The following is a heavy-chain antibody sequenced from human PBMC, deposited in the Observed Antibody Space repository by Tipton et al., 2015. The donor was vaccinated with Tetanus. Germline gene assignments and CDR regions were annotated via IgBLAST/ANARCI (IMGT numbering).Heavy chain of an antibody. CDR1: GDSISRSY. D-gene: IGHD4-23*01. V-gene: IGHV4-59*01. CDR2: IFIPEGT. CDR3: ASMTPVDWYFDL. Sequence: TLSLTCTVSGDSISRSYWSWIRQSPEKGLEWIGYIFIPEGTVYNPALQSCVIISVDTSRSQVSLKLTSVTAADTAIYYCASMTPVDWYFDLWGRGTPVTVSS. J-gene: IGHJ2*01.